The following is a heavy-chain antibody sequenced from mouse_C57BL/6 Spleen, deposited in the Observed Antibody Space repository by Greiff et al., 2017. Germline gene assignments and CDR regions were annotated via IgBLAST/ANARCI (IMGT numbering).Heavy chain of an antibody. CDR1: GYTFTSYW. CDR2: IYPGSGST. D-gene: IGHD2-1*01. CDR3: ARDGNYVGVAY. J-gene: IGHJ3*01. Sequence: QVHVKQPGAELVKPGASVKMSCKASGYTFTSYWITWVKQRPGQGLEWIGDIYPGSGSTNYNEKFKSKATLTVDTSSSTAYMQLSSLTSEDSAVYYCARDGNYVGVAYWGQGTLVTVSA. V-gene: IGHV1-55*01.